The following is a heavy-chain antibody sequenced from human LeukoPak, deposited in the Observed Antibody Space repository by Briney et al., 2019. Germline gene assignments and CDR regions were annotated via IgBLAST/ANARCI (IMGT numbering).Heavy chain of an antibody. CDR3: ASEGSGRTAYNDGLDV. V-gene: IGHV3-53*01. J-gene: IGHJ3*01. D-gene: IGHD3-10*01. Sequence: GGSLRLSCAASGFYFRDHWMDWVRQAPGKGLEWVSVIRSGGSTVYADSVKGRFTISRDNSKNTLYLQLNSLRAEDTAVYYCASEGSGRTAYNDGLDVWGQGTMVTVSS. CDR2: IRSGGST. CDR1: GFYFRDHW.